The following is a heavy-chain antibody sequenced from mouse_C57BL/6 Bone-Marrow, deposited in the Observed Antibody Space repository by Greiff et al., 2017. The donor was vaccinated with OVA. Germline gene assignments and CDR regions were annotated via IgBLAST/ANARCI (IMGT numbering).Heavy chain of an antibody. CDR2: IWSGGST. J-gene: IGHJ4*01. CDR1: GFSLTSYG. CDR3: ARNAPITTVVATDYAMDY. D-gene: IGHD1-1*01. V-gene: IGHV2-2*01. Sequence: VQLQQSGPGLVQPSQSLSITCTVSGFSLTSYGVHWVRQSPGKGLEWLGVIWSGGSTDYNAAFISRLSISKDNSKSQVFFKMNSLQADDTAIYYCARNAPITTVVATDYAMDYWGQGTSVTVSS.